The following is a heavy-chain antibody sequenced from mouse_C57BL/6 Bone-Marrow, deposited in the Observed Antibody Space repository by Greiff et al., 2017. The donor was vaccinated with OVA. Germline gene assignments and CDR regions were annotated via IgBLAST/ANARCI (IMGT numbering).Heavy chain of an antibody. D-gene: IGHD1-1*01. J-gene: IGHJ4*01. CDR1: GYTFTSYW. V-gene: IGHV1-53*01. Sequence: VKLQQPGPDLVKPGASVKLSCKASGYTFTSYWMHWVKQRPGQGLAWIGNINPSNGGPNYNEKFKSKATLTVDKSSSTAYMQLSSLKSEDSAVYYCARSKFRTTGVADYAMDYWGQGTSVTVSS. CDR3: ARSKFRTTGVADYAMDY. CDR2: INPSNGGP.